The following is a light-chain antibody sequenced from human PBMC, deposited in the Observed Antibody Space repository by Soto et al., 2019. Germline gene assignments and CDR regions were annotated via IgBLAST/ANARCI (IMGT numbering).Light chain of an antibody. V-gene: IGKV1-6*01. CDR2: AAS. CDR3: QQYGDSRWT. Sequence: AIQMTQSPSSLSASVGDRVTITCRASQGIRNDLGWYQQKPGKAPKLLIYAASSLQSGVPSRFSGSGSGTDFTLTISRLEPEDFAVYYCQQYGDSRWTFGQGTKVDIK. CDR1: QGIRND. J-gene: IGKJ1*01.